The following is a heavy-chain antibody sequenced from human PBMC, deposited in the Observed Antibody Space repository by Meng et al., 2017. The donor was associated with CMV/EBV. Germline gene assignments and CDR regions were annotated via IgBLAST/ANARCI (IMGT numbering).Heavy chain of an antibody. Sequence: GGSLRLSCAASRFTLSSYSMNWVRQAPGNGREWVSSISSSSSYIYYADSVKGRFTISRDNAKNSLYLQMNSLRAEDTAVYYCASDDPGTSGRVCAFDIWGQGTMVTVSS. CDR1: RFTLSSYS. V-gene: IGHV3-21*01. D-gene: IGHD6-25*01. J-gene: IGHJ3*02. CDR2: ISSSSSYI. CDR3: ASDDPGTSGRVCAFDI.